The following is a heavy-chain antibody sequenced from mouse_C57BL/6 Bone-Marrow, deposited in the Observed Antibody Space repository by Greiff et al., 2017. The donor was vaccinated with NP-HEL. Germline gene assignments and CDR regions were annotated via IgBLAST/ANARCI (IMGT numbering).Heavy chain of an antibody. CDR2: ISSGGGYT. CDR1: GFTFSSYA. CDR3: TRGDYYGSSSDY. D-gene: IGHD1-1*01. J-gene: IGHJ2*01. Sequence: EVQLVESGEGLVKPGGSLKLSCAASGFTFSSYAMSWVRQTPEKRLEWVAYISSGGGYTYYADTVKGRFTITRDNARNTLYLQMSSLKSEDTAVDYCTRGDYYGSSSDYWGQGTTLTVSS. V-gene: IGHV5-9-1*02.